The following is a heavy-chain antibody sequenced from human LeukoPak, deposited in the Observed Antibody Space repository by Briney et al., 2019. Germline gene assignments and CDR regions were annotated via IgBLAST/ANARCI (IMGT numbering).Heavy chain of an antibody. D-gene: IGHD6-13*01. Sequence: GGSLRLSCAASGFSFRSYGMHWVRQAPGKGLEWGAVIWYDGSNKYYADSVKGRFTISRDNSKNTLYLQMHSLRAEDTAVYYCARMVKYSSSWYSDHWGQGILVTVSS. CDR1: GFSFRSYG. J-gene: IGHJ4*02. V-gene: IGHV3-33*01. CDR2: IWYDGSNK. CDR3: ARMVKYSSSWYSDH.